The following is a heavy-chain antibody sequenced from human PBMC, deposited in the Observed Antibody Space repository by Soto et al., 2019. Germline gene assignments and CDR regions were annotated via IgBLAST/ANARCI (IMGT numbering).Heavy chain of an antibody. Sequence: SVKVSCKASGGTFSSYAISWVRQAPGQGLEWMGGITPIFGTANYAQKFQGRVTITADESTSTAYMELSSLRSEDTAVYYCARDSSGWHGNYYYGMDVWGQGTTVTVS. CDR1: GGTFSSYA. CDR3: ARDSSGWHGNYYYGMDV. V-gene: IGHV1-69*13. CDR2: ITPIFGTA. J-gene: IGHJ6*02. D-gene: IGHD6-19*01.